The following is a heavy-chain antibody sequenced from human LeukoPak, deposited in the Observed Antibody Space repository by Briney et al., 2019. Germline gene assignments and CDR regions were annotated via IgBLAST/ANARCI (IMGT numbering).Heavy chain of an antibody. D-gene: IGHD6-13*01. V-gene: IGHV4-34*01. CDR2: INHNGST. J-gene: IGHJ4*02. Sequence: SETLSLTCAVYGGSFSGYYWSWIRQPPGKGLEWIGEINHNGSTNYNPSLKSRVTISVDTSKNQFSLKLSSVTAADTAVYYCARTGAAADAVADYWGQGTLVTVSS. CDR1: GGSFSGYY. CDR3: ARTGAAADAVADY.